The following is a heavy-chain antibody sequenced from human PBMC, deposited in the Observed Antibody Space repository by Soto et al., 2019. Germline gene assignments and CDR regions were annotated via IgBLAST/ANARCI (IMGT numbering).Heavy chain of an antibody. D-gene: IGHD3-10*01. CDR2: ISHDGGNK. CDR1: GLTFSSYA. CDR3: ANDRGRFGDYGMDV. J-gene: IGHJ6*02. Sequence: QVQLVESGGGVVQPGRSLRLSCVASGLTFSSYAMHWVRQAPGKGLEWVAVISHDGGNKYSADSVKGRFTISRDNSKNTLYLQMNSLTTEDTGVYYCANDRGRFGDYGMDVWGQGTTVTVSS. V-gene: IGHV3-30*18.